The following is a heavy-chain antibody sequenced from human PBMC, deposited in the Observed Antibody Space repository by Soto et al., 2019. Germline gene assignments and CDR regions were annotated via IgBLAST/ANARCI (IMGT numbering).Heavy chain of an antibody. D-gene: IGHD3-22*01. Sequence: GGSLRLSCAASGFTFSSYEMNWVRQAPGKGLEWVSYISSSGSTIYYADSVKGRFTISRDNAKNSLYLQMNSLRAEDTAVYYCARDVIDDSSGYFDYWGQGTLVTVSS. V-gene: IGHV3-48*03. CDR1: GFTFSSYE. CDR3: ARDVIDDSSGYFDY. CDR2: ISSSGSTI. J-gene: IGHJ4*02.